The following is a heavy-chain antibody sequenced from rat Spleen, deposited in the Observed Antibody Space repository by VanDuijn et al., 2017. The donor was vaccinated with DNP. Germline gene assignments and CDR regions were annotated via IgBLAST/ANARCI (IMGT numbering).Heavy chain of an antibody. CDR3: ARWTKGMTTWYFDY. D-gene: IGHD1-7*01. J-gene: IGHJ2*01. CDR1: GFTFSDYY. CDR2: ISPGGGTT. V-gene: IGHV5-25*01. Sequence: EVQLVESGGGLMQSGRSMKLSCAASGFTFSDYYMAWVRQAPTKGLEWVASISPGGGTTSYRDSVMGRFTISRYDANSTLFLQMDSLRCEDTATYYCARWTKGMTTWYFDYWGQGVMVTVSS.